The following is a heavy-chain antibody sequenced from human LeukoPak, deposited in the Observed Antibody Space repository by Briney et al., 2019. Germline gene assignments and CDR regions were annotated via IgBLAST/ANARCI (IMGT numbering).Heavy chain of an antibody. D-gene: IGHD3-22*01. CDR2: ISYDGSNK. CDR3: ARDLVDYYDSSGYYPPSY. V-gene: IGHV3-30-3*01. Sequence: PGWSLRLSCAASGFTFSSYAMHWVRQAPGKGLEWVAVISYDGSNKYYADSVKGRFTISRDNSKNTLYLQMNSLRAEDTAVYYCARDLVDYYDSSGYYPPSYWGQGTLVTVSS. CDR1: GFTFSSYA. J-gene: IGHJ4*02.